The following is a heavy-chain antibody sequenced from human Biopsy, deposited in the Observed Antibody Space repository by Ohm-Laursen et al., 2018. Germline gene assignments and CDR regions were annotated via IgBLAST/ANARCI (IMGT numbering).Heavy chain of an antibody. Sequence: AASVKASCKASGGTLTIYAISWVRQALGPGLEWMGGIIPIFGTANYAQKFQGRVTITADESTSTAYMELSSLRSDDTAVYYCARDALGGRSYRFFYWGQGSLVTVSS. CDR2: IIPIFGTA. J-gene: IGHJ4*02. D-gene: IGHD1-26*01. CDR1: GGTLTIYA. CDR3: ARDALGGRSYRFFY. V-gene: IGHV1-69*13.